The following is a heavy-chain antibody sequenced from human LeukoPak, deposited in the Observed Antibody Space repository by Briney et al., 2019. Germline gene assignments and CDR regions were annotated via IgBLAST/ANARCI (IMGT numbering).Heavy chain of an antibody. J-gene: IGHJ5*02. CDR2: IYSGGST. V-gene: IGHV3-53*01. CDR1: GFTVSSNY. D-gene: IGHD2-2*03. Sequence: PGGSLRLSCAASGFTVSSNYMSWVRQAPGKGLEWVSVIYSGGSTYYADSVKGRFTISRDNSKNTLYLQMNSLRAEDTAVYYCATLNTGYWNWFDPWGQGTLVTVSS. CDR3: ATLNTGYWNWFDP.